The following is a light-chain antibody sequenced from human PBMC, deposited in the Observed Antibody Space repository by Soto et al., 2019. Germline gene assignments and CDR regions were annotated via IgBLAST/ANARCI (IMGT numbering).Light chain of an antibody. J-gene: IGKJ5*01. CDR1: QSFSSN. CDR2: GAS. CDR3: QQYNNWPRT. V-gene: IGKV3-15*01. Sequence: EIVMTQSPATLSVSLGDRATLPCRASQSFSSNLAWYQQKPGQAPRLLIYGASTRHTGVPARFSGSGSGTEFTLTISSLQSEDFAVYYCQQYNNWPRTFGQGTRLEIK.